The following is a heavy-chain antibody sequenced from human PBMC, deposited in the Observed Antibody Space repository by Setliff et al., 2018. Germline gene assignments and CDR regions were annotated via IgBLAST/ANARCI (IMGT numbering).Heavy chain of an antibody. CDR3: ASGLSRATVTSFDY. D-gene: IGHD4-17*01. V-gene: IGHV4-61*02. Sequence: PSETLSLTCTVSGGSISSGSYYWSWIRQPAGKGLEWIGRIYTSGSTNYNPSLKSRVTISVDTSKNQSSLKLSSVTAADTAVYYCASGLSRATVTSFDYWGQGTLVTVSS. CDR1: GGSISSGSYY. J-gene: IGHJ4*02. CDR2: IYTSGST.